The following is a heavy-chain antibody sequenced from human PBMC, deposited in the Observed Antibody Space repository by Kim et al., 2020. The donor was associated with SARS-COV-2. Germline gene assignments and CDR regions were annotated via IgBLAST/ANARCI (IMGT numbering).Heavy chain of an antibody. Sequence: PSLKSRVPIAVYTSKDQFALKLSSVTAADTAVYYCARGGHYGDYESNFDYWGQGTLVTVSS. V-gene: IGHV4-34*01. CDR3: ARGGHYGDYESNFDY. J-gene: IGHJ4*02. D-gene: IGHD4-17*01.